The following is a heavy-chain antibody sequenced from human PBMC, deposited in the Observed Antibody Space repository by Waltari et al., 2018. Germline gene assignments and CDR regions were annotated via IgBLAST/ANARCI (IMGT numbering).Heavy chain of an antibody. J-gene: IGHJ4*02. CDR1: GFTVSSNY. V-gene: IGHV3-53*01. CDR3: ARGHSSGWFPSGVFDY. CDR2: IYSGGST. D-gene: IGHD6-19*01. Sequence: EVQLVESGGGLIQPGGSLRLSCAASGFTVSSNYMSWVRQAPGKGLEWVSVIYSGGSTYYADSGKGRFTISRDNSKNTLYLQMNSLRAEDTAVYYCARGHSSGWFPSGVFDYWGQGTLVTVSS.